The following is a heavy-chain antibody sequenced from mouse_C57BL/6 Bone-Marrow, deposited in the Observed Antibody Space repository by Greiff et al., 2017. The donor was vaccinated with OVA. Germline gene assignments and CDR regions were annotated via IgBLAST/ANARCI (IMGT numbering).Heavy chain of an antibody. D-gene: IGHD1-1*01. CDR2: IHPNSGST. CDR1: GYTFTSYW. V-gene: IGHV1-64*01. J-gene: IGHJ2*01. Sequence: QVQLKQPGAELVKPGASVKLSCKASGYTFTSYWMHWVKQRPGQGLEWIGMIHPNSGSTNYNEKFKSKATLTVDKSSSTAYMQLSSLTSEDSAVYYCARYYYGFLFDYWGQGTTLTVSS. CDR3: ARYYYGFLFDY.